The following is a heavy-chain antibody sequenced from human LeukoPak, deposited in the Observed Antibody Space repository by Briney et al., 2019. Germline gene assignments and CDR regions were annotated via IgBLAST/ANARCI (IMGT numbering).Heavy chain of an antibody. Sequence: GGSLRLSCAASGFTFRSYGMHWVRQVPGKGLEWVGVITYDGSKSFYADSVKGRFTISRDNSRNTLYLQMNSLRVEDRAVYFCAKDQRTMTRRMDVWGQGTAVTVSS. CDR1: GFTFRSYG. J-gene: IGHJ6*02. V-gene: IGHV3-30*18. CDR3: AKDQRTMTRRMDV. D-gene: IGHD2-2*01. CDR2: ITYDGSKS.